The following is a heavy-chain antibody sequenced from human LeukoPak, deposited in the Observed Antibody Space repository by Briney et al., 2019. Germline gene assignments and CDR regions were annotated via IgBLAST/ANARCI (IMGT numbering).Heavy chain of an antibody. V-gene: IGHV1-69-2*01. CDR2: VDPEDGET. CDR3: ATDYRYSNSFDY. J-gene: IGHJ4*02. D-gene: IGHD4-11*01. CDR1: GYTFTDYY. Sequence: ASVKVSCKASGYTFTDYYMHWVQQAPGKGLEWMGRVDPEDGETIYAEKFQGRVTMTEDTSTDTAYMELSSLRSEDTAVYYCATDYRYSNSFDYWGQGTLVTVPS.